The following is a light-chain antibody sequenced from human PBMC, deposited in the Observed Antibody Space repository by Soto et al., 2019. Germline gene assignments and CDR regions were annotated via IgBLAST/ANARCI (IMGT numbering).Light chain of an antibody. V-gene: IGLV2-14*01. J-gene: IGLJ3*02. CDR3: SSHTISNPLV. CDR1: SSDIGRFNY. CDR2: EVS. Sequence: QSVLTQPASVSGSPGQSITISCTGTSSDIGRFNYVSWYQQHPGKVPKLMIYEVSNRPSAVSNRFSGSKSGNTASLTISGLQAEDEADYYCSSHTISNPLVFGGGTKLTVL.